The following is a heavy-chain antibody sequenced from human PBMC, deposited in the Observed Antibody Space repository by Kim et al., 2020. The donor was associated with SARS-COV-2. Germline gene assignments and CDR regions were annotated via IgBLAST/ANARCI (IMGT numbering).Heavy chain of an antibody. CDR2: INPGGGST. CDR1: GYTFTSYY. V-gene: IGHV1-46*04. CDR3: ARGNSGWENEYYYYYGMDV. J-gene: IGHJ6*02. Sequence: ASVTVSCKASGYTFTSYYMHWVRQAPGQGLEWMGIINPGGGSTRYAQKLQGRVTMTRDTSTSTVYMELSSLRSEDTAVYYCARGNSGWENEYYYYYGMDVWGQGTTVTVSS. D-gene: IGHD6-19*01.